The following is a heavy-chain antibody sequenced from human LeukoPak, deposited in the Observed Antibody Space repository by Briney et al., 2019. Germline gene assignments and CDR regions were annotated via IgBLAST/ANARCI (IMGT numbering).Heavy chain of an antibody. V-gene: IGHV3-53*01. CDR1: GFTFSSYS. Sequence: PGGSLRLSCVASGFTFSSYSMSWVRQAPGTGLEWVSIIYDIGSTYYADSVKGRFTISRDNSQNTLYLQLNSLRAEDTAVYYCARTAVTPGSSDAFDIWGQGTMVTVSS. CDR2: IYDIGST. D-gene: IGHD4-17*01. CDR3: ARTAVTPGSSDAFDI. J-gene: IGHJ3*02.